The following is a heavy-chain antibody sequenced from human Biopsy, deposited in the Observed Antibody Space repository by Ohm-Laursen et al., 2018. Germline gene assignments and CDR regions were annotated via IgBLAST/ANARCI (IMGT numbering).Heavy chain of an antibody. D-gene: IGHD4-17*01. V-gene: IGHV3-21*01. CDR1: GFTLSSYS. CDR3: AKSYGDYWGDYYYGLDV. Sequence: SLRLSCTASGFTLSSYSMNWVRQTPGKGLEWVSTISSSSDNIYYVDSVKSRFTISRDNAKNSLYLQMDSLRAEDTAIYYCAKSYGDYWGDYYYGLDVWGQGATVTVSS. J-gene: IGHJ6*02. CDR2: ISSSSDNI.